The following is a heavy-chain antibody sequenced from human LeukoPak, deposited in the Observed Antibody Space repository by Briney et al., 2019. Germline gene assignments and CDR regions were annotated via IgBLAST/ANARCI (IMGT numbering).Heavy chain of an antibody. V-gene: IGHV3-7*01. CDR1: GFTFSSYW. D-gene: IGHD5-24*01. J-gene: IGHJ4*02. Sequence: GGSLRLSCAASGFTFSSYWMSWVRQAPGKGLEWVANIKQDGSEKYYVDSVKGRFTISRDNANKSLYLQMNSLRAEDTAVYYCARRRDGYSYYFDYWGQGTLVTVSS. CDR2: IKQDGSEK. CDR3: ARRRDGYSYYFDY.